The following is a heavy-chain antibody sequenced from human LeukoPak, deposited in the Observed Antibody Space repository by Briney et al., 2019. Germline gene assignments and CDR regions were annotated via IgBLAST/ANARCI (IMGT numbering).Heavy chain of an antibody. Sequence: SGTLSLTCTVSGGSISSSNWWSWVRQPPGKGLEWIGEIYHSGSTNYNPSLKSRVTISVDKSKNQFSLILTSVTAADTAVYYCARLGNGGTDYYYYYMDVWGKGTTVTVSS. CDR3: ARLGNGGTDYYYYYMDV. J-gene: IGHJ6*03. CDR1: GGSISSSNW. CDR2: IYHSGST. V-gene: IGHV4-4*02. D-gene: IGHD4-23*01.